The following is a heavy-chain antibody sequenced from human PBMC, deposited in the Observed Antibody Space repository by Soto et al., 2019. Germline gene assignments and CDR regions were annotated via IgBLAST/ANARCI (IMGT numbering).Heavy chain of an antibody. J-gene: IGHJ4*02. CDR1: GFTFSSYG. CDR3: ARDRYSSGWYDFDY. V-gene: IGHV3-33*01. D-gene: IGHD6-19*01. Sequence: GGSLRLSCAASGFTFSSYGMHWVRQAPGKGLEWVAVIWYDGSNKYYADSVKGRFTISRDNSKNTLYLQMNSLRAEDTAVYYCARDRYSSGWYDFDYWVQGTLVTVSS. CDR2: IWYDGSNK.